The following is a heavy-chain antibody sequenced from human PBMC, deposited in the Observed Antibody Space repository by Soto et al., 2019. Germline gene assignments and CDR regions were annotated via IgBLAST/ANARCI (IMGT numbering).Heavy chain of an antibody. CDR3: ATWVDIVATITVDGMDV. V-gene: IGHV3-48*03. J-gene: IGHJ6*02. Sequence: GGSLRLSCAASGFTFSSYEMNWVRQAPGKGLEWVSYISSSGSTIYYADSVKGRFTISRDNAKNSLYLQMNSLRAEDTAVYYCATWVDIVATITVDGMDVWGQGTTVTVSS. CDR2: ISSSGSTI. CDR1: GFTFSSYE. D-gene: IGHD5-12*01.